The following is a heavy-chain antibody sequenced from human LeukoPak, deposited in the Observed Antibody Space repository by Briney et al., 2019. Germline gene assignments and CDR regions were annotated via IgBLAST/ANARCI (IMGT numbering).Heavy chain of an antibody. CDR3: ARNGRVRRVVKDLFEY. J-gene: IGHJ4*02. CDR1: GYTFTDYD. Sequence: ASVRVSCKTSGYTFTDYDITWVRQAPGQGLEWMGRVSPYNGNTYYSQRVQDRVTITKDTSTGTVYMDLRNLRTDDTAMYYCARNGRVRRVVKDLFEYWGQGTLVAVSS. D-gene: IGHD3-10*01. V-gene: IGHV1-18*01. CDR2: VSPYNGNT.